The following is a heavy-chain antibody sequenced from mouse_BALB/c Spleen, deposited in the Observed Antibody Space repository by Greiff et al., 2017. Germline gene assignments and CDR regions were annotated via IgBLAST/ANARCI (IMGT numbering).Heavy chain of an antibody. CDR3: ARGDSLLRLGDY. CDR1: GFTFSSYT. J-gene: IGHJ2*01. D-gene: IGHD1-2*01. CDR2: ISNGGGST. V-gene: IGHV5-12-2*01. Sequence: EVHLVESGGGLVQPGGSLKLSCAASGFTFSSYTMSWVRQTPEKRLEWVAYISNGGGSTYYPDTVKGRFTISRVNAKNTLYLQMSSLKSEDTAMYYCARGDSLLRLGDYWGQGTTLTVSS.